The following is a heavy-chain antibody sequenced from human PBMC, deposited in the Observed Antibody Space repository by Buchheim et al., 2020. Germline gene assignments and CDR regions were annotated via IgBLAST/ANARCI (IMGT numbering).Heavy chain of an antibody. J-gene: IGHJ4*02. CDR1: GFTFTSYW. Sequence: EVQVVESGGGLVQPGGSLRLSCAASGFTFTSYWMSWVRQAPGKGLEWVANIKQDGSATYYVDSVKGRFTISRDDAKNSLYLQMSSLRAEDTAVYYCASLHCSGGSCHSWFDYWGQGTL. CDR2: IKQDGSAT. V-gene: IGHV3-7*01. D-gene: IGHD2-15*01. CDR3: ASLHCSGGSCHSWFDY.